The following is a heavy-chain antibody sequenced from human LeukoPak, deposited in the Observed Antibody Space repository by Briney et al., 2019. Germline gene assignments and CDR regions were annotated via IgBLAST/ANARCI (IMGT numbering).Heavy chain of an antibody. CDR2: IIPILGIA. CDR3: ARDPTMVRGVIRGAFDY. D-gene: IGHD3-10*01. CDR1: GGTFSSYA. J-gene: IGHJ4*02. Sequence: ASVKVSCKASGGTFSSYAISWVRQAPGQGLEWMGRIIPILGIANYAQKFQGRVTITADKSTSTAYMELSSLRSEDTAVYYCARDPTMVRGVIRGAFDYWGQGTLVTVSS. V-gene: IGHV1-69*04.